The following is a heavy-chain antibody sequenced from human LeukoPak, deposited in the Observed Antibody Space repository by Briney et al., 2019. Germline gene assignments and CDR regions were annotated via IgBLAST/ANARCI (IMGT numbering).Heavy chain of an antibody. CDR2: ISGSGGST. V-gene: IGHV3-23*01. CDR3: AKTGSSSWYYFDF. D-gene: IGHD6-13*01. Sequence: GGSLRLSCAASGFTFSSYAMSWVCQAPGKGLEWVSAISGSGGSTYYADSVKGRFTISRDNSKNTLYLQMNSLRAEDTAVYYCAKTGSSSWYYFDFWGQGTLVTVPS. J-gene: IGHJ4*02. CDR1: GFTFSSYA.